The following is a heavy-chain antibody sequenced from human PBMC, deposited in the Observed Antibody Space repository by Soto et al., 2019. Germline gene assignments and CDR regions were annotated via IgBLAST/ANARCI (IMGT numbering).Heavy chain of an antibody. V-gene: IGHV1-18*01. D-gene: IGHD2-8*01. Sequence: QVQLVQSGAEVKKPGASVKVSCKASGYTFTSYGISWVRQAPGQGLEWMGWISAYNGNTNYGQKLQGRVTMTTDPSTRTAYMELRSLRSDDTDVYYCARRGPDIVRMLYDNSVTYYFDYWGQGTLVTVSS. J-gene: IGHJ4*02. CDR1: GYTFTSYG. CDR3: ARRGPDIVRMLYDNSVTYYFDY. CDR2: ISAYNGNT.